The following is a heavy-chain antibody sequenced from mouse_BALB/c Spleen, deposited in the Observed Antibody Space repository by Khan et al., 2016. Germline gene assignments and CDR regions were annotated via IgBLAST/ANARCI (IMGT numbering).Heavy chain of an antibody. J-gene: IGHJ3*01. CDR3: AADGSFAY. D-gene: IGHD2-3*01. V-gene: IGHV8-12*01. CDR1: GFSLSTSGMG. Sequence: QVTLKESGPGILQPSQTLSLTCSFSGFSLSTSGMGVSWIRQPSGKGLEWLAHIYWDDDKRYNPSLKSRPTISKDTSSNQVFLKITSVDTADTATYYCAADGSFAYWGQGTLVTVSA. CDR2: IYWDDDK.